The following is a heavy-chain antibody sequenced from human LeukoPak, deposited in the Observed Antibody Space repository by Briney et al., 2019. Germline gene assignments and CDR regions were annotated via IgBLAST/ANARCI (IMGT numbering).Heavy chain of an antibody. Sequence: PGGSLRLSCAASGFTFNVYTMHWVRQAPGKGLEWVALISYDGNNKYYADSVKGRFTISRDNSKNTLYLQMNSLRAEDTAVYHCARDRKIVVVIATLDYWGQGALVTVSS. CDR3: ARDRKIVVVIATLDY. V-gene: IGHV3-30-3*01. D-gene: IGHD2-15*01. J-gene: IGHJ4*02. CDR1: GFTFNVYT. CDR2: ISYDGNNK.